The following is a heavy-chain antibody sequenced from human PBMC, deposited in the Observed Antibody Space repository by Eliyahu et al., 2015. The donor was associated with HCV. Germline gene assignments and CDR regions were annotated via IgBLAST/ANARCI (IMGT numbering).Heavy chain of an antibody. D-gene: IGHD4-11*01. CDR3: AREARDYSNYYYGMDV. CDR1: GGSFXGYY. V-gene: IGHV4-34*01. CDR2: INHSGST. Sequence: QVQLQQWGAGLLKPSETLSLTCAVYGGSFXGYYWSWIRQPPGKGLEWIGEINHSGSTNYNPSLKSRVTISVDTSKNQFSLKLSSVTAADTAVYYCAREARDYSNYYYGMDVWGQGTTVTVSS. J-gene: IGHJ6*02.